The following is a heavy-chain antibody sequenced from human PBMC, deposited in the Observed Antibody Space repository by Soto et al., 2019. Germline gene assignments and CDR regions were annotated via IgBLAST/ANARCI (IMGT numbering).Heavy chain of an antibody. V-gene: IGHV3-53*01. CDR3: ARDWNGDKYFDY. J-gene: IGHJ4*02. CDR1: GITATNGH. CDR2: IFSDDNT. Sequence: DVQLVESGGGLIQPGGSLRLSCAASGITATNGHMSWVRQSPGKGLEWVSVIFSDDNTYYADSVKGRFTISRDTSKNTVYLQMSSLRADDTAVYYCARDWNGDKYFDYWDQGTLVTVSS. D-gene: IGHD4-17*01.